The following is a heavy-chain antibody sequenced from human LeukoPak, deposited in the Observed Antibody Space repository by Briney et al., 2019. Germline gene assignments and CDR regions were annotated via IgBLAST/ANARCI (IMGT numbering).Heavy chain of an antibody. D-gene: IGHD3-10*01. J-gene: IGHJ4*02. CDR1: GYTFTGHY. V-gene: IGHV1-2*06. CDR3: GRDLRFEGAY. Sequence: SVKVSCKASGYTFTGHYMHWVRQAPGQGLERMGRINPNSGGTNYAQKFQRRVTMTRDTSISTAYMELSRLRSDDTAVYYCGRDLRFEGAYWGQGTLVTVSS. CDR2: INPNSGGT.